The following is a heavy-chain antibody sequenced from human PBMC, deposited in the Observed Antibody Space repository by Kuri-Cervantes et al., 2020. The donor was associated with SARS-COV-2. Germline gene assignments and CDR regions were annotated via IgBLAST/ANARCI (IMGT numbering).Heavy chain of an antibody. Sequence: SETLSLTCTVSHEPLYSSSHFWGWIRQSPGKGLEWIGSVFYSGTTYYNPSLQSRVTVSVDLSKNQFSLSLQSVTAADTAVYYCVRDHDYGSRNKFLFWAPGALVTVSS. CDR3: VRDHDYGSRNKFLF. V-gene: IGHV4-39*02. CDR2: VFYSGTT. D-gene: IGHD6-13*01. J-gene: IGHJ4*02. CDR1: HEPLYSSSHF.